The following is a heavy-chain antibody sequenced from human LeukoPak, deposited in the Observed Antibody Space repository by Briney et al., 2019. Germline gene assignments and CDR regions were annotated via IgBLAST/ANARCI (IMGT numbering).Heavy chain of an antibody. CDR1: GFTFSSYG. CDR2: ISYDGSNK. D-gene: IGHD3-22*01. Sequence: GRSLRLSCAASGFTFSSYGMHWVRQAPGKGLEWVAVISYDGSNKYYADSVKGRFTISRDNSKNTLYLQMNSLRAEDTAVYHCAKGYYDSSGLSSWGQGTLVTVSS. CDR3: AKGYYDSSGLSS. V-gene: IGHV3-30*18. J-gene: IGHJ5*02.